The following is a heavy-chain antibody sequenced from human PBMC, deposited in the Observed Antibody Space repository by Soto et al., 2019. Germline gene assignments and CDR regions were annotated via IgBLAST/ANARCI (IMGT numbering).Heavy chain of an antibody. V-gene: IGHV2-5*02. CDR1: GFSLSTSGVG. J-gene: IGHJ3*01. CDR3: AHTGEVRLGAFDV. CDR2: IYWDDDK. Sequence: QITLKESGPTLVKPTQTLTLTCTFSGFSLSTSGVGVGWIRQPPGKVLEWLALIYWDDDKRYSPSLKSRLTITREPPINQVVRTMPKMDPVDTATYYCAHTGEVRLGAFDVLGQGTMVTVSS. D-gene: IGHD1-1*01.